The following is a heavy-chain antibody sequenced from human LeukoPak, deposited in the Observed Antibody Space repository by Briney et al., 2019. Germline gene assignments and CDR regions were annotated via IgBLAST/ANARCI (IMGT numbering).Heavy chain of an antibody. CDR2: ISGDGGST. D-gene: IGHD6-19*01. V-gene: IGHV3-43*02. CDR3: AKDIGGAVADPWGIYGMDV. J-gene: IGHJ6*02. Sequence: GGSLRLSWALSAFTFDDYVTHCVRQAPGKGLEWVSPISGDGGSTYYADSVKGRFTISRDNSKTSLYLQMNSLRSEDTALYYCAKDIGGAVADPWGIYGMDVWGQGTTVTVSS. CDR1: AFTFDDYV.